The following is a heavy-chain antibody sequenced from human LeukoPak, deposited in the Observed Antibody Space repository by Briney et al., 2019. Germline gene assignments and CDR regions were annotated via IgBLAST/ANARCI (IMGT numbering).Heavy chain of an antibody. V-gene: IGHV6-1*01. J-gene: IGHJ4*02. CDR2: TYYRSKWYN. D-gene: IGHD1-14*01. Sequence: SQTLSLTCVISGDSVSSNRAAWNWIRQSPSRGLEWLGRTYYRSKWYNDYAPFVESRITVNPGTSKNQFSLQLNSVTPEDTAVYYCARVNSWTEEPDTGFDYWGQGTLVTVSS. CDR3: ARVNSWTEEPDTGFDY. CDR1: GDSVSSNRAA.